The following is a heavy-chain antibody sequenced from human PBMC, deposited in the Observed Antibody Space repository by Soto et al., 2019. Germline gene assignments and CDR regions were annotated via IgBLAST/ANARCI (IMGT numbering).Heavy chain of an antibody. CDR3: ARIADCSITTCSFPSRVHIRGYYYYYGMDV. D-gene: IGHD2-2*01. Sequence: SVKVSCKASGGTFSSYAISWVRQAPGQGLEWMGGIIPIFGTANYAQKFQGRVTITADESTSTAYMELSSLRSEDTAVYYCARIADCSITTCSFPSRVHIRGYYYYYGMDVWGQGTTVTVSS. J-gene: IGHJ6*02. CDR2: IIPIFGTA. V-gene: IGHV1-69*13. CDR1: GGTFSSYA.